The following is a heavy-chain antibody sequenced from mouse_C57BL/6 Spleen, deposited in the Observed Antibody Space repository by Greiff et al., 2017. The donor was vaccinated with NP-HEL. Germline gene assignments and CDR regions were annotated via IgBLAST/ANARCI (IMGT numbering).Heavy chain of an antibody. Sequence: QVQLKQPGTELVKPGASVKLSCKASGYTFTSYWMHWVKQRPGQGLEWIGNINPSNGGTNYNEKFKSKATLTVDKSSSTAYMQLSSLTSEDSAVWYCAPTVVARENAMGYWGQGTSVTVSS. CDR2: INPSNGGT. J-gene: IGHJ4*01. CDR3: APTVVARENAMGY. D-gene: IGHD1-1*01. V-gene: IGHV1-53*01. CDR1: GYTFTSYW.